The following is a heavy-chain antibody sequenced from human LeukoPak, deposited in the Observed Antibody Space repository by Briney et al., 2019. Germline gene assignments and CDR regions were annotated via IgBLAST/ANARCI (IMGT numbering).Heavy chain of an antibody. D-gene: IGHD2-2*02. CDR3: SSSSGSILYLDPVDL. CDR1: GGSFSGYY. V-gene: IGHV4-34*01. Sequence: PSETLSLTCAVYGGSFSGYYWSWFRQPPGKGLEWIGEINHSGSTNYNPSLKSRVTISVDTSKNQFSLKLSSVTAADTAVYYCSSSSGSILYLDPVDLWGHGTLGTLS. J-gene: IGHJ3*01. CDR2: INHSGST.